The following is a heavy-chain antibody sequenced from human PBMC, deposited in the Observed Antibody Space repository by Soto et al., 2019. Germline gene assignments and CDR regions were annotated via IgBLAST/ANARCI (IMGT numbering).Heavy chain of an antibody. CDR1: GGSFSGYF. J-gene: IGHJ4*02. V-gene: IGHV4-34*01. D-gene: IGHD3-22*01. CDR2: INHSGST. CDR3: ARAPSSYYYDSSGYFDY. Sequence: SETLSLTCTVSGGSFSGYFWTWIRQPPGKGLEWLAEINHSGSTNYNPSLKSRVTISVDTSKNQFSLKLSSVTAADTAVYYCARAPSSYYYDSSGYFDYWGQGTLVTVSS.